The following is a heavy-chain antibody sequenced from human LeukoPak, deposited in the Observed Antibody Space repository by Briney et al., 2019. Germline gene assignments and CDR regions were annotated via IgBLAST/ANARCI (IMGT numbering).Heavy chain of an antibody. D-gene: IGHD6-13*01. Sequence: GGSLRLSCAASGFTFSSYSMNWVRQAPGKGLEWVSSISSSSSYIYYADSVKGRFTISRDNAKNSLYLQMNSLRAEDTAVYYCAKDIWGIAAAPDYWGQGTLVTVSS. CDR2: ISSSSSYI. CDR1: GFTFSSYS. J-gene: IGHJ4*02. V-gene: IGHV3-21*04. CDR3: AKDIWGIAAAPDY.